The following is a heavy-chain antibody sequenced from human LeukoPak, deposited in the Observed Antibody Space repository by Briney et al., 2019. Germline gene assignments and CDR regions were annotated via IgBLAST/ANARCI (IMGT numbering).Heavy chain of an antibody. V-gene: IGHV4-39*01. D-gene: IGHD2-15*01. J-gene: IGHJ6*02. Sequence: SETLSLTCDVSGGSISNGSSYWGWIRQPPGKGLEWIGSMSYSGSSYYNPSLKSRVAISVDTSKNQFSLNLSSVTAGDTAVYYCARRTPPYFYGMDVWGQGTTVTVSS. CDR1: GGSISNGSSY. CDR2: MSYSGSS. CDR3: ARRTPPYFYGMDV.